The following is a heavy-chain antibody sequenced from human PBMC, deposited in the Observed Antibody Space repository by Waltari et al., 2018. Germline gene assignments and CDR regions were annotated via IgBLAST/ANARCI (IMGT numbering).Heavy chain of an antibody. V-gene: IGHV3-23*01. CDR3: TRADFWSGYLFDF. CDR2: ISVSGDNT. D-gene: IGHD3-3*01. J-gene: IGHJ4*02. Sequence: EVQLLESGGGLVQPGGSLTLSCSASGFSLSIPAMNWVRQAPGKGLEWVSGISVSGDNTYYADSVKGRFAISRDNSENTVYLQMNGLRGEDTAVYYCTRADFWSGYLFDFWGQGTLVTVSS. CDR1: GFSLSIPA.